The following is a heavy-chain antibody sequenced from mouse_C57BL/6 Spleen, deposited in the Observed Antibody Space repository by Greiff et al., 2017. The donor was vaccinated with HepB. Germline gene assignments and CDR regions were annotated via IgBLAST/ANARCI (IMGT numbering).Heavy chain of an antibody. V-gene: IGHV1-63*01. J-gene: IGHJ2*01. CDR1: GYTFTNYW. CDR3: ARGVVTTVLFYYFDY. CDR2: IYPGGGYT. D-gene: IGHD2-2*01. Sequence: QVQLKESGAELVRPGTSVKMSCKASGYTFTNYWIGWAKQRPGHGLEWIGDIYPGGGYTNYNEKFKGKATLTADKSSSTAYMQFSSLTSEDSAIYYCARGVVTTVLFYYFDYWGQGTTLTVSS.